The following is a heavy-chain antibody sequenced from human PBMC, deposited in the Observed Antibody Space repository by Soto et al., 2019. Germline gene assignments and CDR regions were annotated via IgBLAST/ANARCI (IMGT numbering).Heavy chain of an antibody. CDR1: GFTFSSYG. J-gene: IGHJ4*02. CDR2: IWYDGSNK. V-gene: IGHV3-33*01. D-gene: IGHD5-12*01. CDR3: AREDIVATMFDY. Sequence: QVQLVESGGGVVQPGRSLRLSCAASGFTFSSYGMHWVRQAPGKGLEWVAVIWYDGSNKYYADSVKGRFTISRDNSKNTLYLQMSSLRAEDTAVYYCAREDIVATMFDYWGQGTLVTVSS.